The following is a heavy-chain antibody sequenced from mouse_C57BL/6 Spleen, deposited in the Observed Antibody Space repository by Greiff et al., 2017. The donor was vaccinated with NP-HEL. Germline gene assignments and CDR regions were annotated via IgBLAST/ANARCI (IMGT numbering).Heavy chain of an antibody. V-gene: IGHV1-4*01. J-gene: IGHJ2*01. CDR1: GYTFTSYS. D-gene: IGHD1-1*01. Sequence: VKLVESGAELARPGASVKMSCKASGYTFTSYSMHWVKQRPGQGLEWIGYINPSSGYTKYNQKFKDKATLTADKSSSTAYMQLSSLTSEDSAVYYCARPVITAVVEDYFDYWGQGTTLTVSS. CDR2: INPSSGYT. CDR3: ARPVITAVVEDYFDY.